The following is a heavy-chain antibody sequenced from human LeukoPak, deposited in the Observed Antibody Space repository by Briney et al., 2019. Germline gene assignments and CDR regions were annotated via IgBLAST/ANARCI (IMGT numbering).Heavy chain of an antibody. CDR1: GVTFSSYA. CDR3: ARERTTYYYDSSGYPGEG. CDR2: IIPIFGTA. Sequence: SVKVSCKASGVTFSSYAISWVRQAPGQGLEWMGRIIPIFGTANYAQKFQGRVTITTDESTSTAYMELSSLRSEDTAVYYCARERTTYYYDSSGYPGEGWGQGTLVTVSS. D-gene: IGHD3-22*01. V-gene: IGHV1-69*05. J-gene: IGHJ4*02.